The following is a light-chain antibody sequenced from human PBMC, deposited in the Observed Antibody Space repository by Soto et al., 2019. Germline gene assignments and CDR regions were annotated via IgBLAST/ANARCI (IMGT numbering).Light chain of an antibody. J-gene: IGLJ3*02. CDR3: TSFTTTNIWV. CDR1: NSDIGIYNY. V-gene: IGLV2-14*01. CDR2: EVS. Sequence: QPVLTQPASVSGSPGQSITISCTGTNSDIGIYNYVSWYQQHPGKAPKLVICEVSNRPSGVSSRFSGSKSDNTASLTISGLRAEDEADYYCTSFTTTNIWVFGGGTKLTVL.